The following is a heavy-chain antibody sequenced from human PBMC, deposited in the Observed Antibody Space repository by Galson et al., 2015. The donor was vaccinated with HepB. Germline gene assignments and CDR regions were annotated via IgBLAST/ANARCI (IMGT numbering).Heavy chain of an antibody. CDR3: ARAWGTTYYYHYMDV. CDR1: GGSISSYY. Sequence: ETLSLTCTVSGGSISSYYWSWIRQPPGKGLEWIGYIYYSGSTNYNPSLKSRVTISVDTSKNQFSLKLSSVTAADTAMYYCARAWGTTYYYHYMDVWGKGTTVTVSS. CDR2: IYYSGST. V-gene: IGHV4-59*01. D-gene: IGHD3-16*01. J-gene: IGHJ6*03.